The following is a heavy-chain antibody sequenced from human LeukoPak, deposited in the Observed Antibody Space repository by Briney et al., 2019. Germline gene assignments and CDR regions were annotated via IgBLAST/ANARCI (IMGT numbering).Heavy chain of an antibody. CDR3: ARGRIQLWY. J-gene: IGHJ4*02. CDR2: IYYSGST. CDR1: GGSISSHY. Sequence: PSETLSLTCTVSGGSISSHYWNWIRQPPGKGLEWIGYIYYSGSTNYNPSLKSRVTISVDTSKNQFSLNLSSVTAADTAVYYCARGRIQLWYWGQGTLVTVSS. V-gene: IGHV4-59*11. D-gene: IGHD5-18*01.